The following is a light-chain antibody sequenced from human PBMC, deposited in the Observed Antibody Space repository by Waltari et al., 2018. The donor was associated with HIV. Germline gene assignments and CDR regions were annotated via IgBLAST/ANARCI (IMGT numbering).Light chain of an antibody. Sequence: DIQMTQSPSPLSASVGARVPITCRTNQNISDFLNWDQQTPGKAPKFLIYAASTLQSGVPSRFSGSGSGTDFTLTISSLQPEDVATYFCQQSYVTPTFGQGTRLEIK. CDR2: AAS. J-gene: IGKJ5*01. CDR3: QQSYVTPT. CDR1: QNISDF. V-gene: IGKV1-39*01.